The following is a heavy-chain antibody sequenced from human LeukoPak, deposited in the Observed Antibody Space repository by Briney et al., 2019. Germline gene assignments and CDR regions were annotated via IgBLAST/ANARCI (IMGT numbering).Heavy chain of an antibody. J-gene: IGHJ4*02. CDR3: AKRGVVIRVILVGFHKEAYYFDS. CDR2: ISDSGGRT. D-gene: IGHD3-10*01. V-gene: IGHV3-23*01. Sequence: GGSLRLSCAVSGITLSNYGMSWARQAPGKGLEWVAAISDSGGRTNYADSVKGRFTISRDNSKNTLYLQMNSLRAEDTAVYFCAKRGVVIRVILVGFHKEAYYFDSWGQGALVTVSS. CDR1: GITLSNYG.